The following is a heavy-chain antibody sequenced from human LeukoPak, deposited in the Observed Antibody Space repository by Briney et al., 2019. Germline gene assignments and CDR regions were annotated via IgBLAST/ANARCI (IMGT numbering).Heavy chain of an antibody. CDR1: GHTFTSYA. J-gene: IGHJ6*03. V-gene: IGHV1-3*01. Sequence: GASVKVSCKASGHTFTSYAMHWVRQAPGQRLEWMGWINAGNGNTKYSQKFQGRVTITRDTSASTAYMELSSLRSDDTAMYYCARDGGVRFLSYYMDVWGKGTTVTVSS. CDR3: ARDGGVRFLSYYMDV. D-gene: IGHD3-3*01. CDR2: INAGNGNT.